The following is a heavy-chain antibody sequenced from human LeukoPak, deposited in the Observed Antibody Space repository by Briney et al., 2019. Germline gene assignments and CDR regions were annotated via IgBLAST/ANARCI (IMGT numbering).Heavy chain of an antibody. CDR2: TYYRSKWYN. J-gene: IGHJ4*02. CDR1: GDSVSSNSAA. D-gene: IGHD3-3*01. V-gene: IGHV6-1*01. CDR3: ARVLTNYDFWSGYSYYFDY. Sequence: SQTLSLTCAISGDSVSSNSAAWNWIRQSPSRGLEWLGRTYYRSKWYNDYAVSVKSRITINPDTSKNQFSLQLNSVTPEDTAVYYCARVLTNYDFWSGYSYYFDYWGQGTLVTVSS.